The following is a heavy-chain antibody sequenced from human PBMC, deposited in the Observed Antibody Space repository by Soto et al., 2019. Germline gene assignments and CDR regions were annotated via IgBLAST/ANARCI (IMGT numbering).Heavy chain of an antibody. CDR1: GGSISSYY. CDR2: IYYSGST. J-gene: IGHJ6*03. V-gene: IGHV4-59*01. CDR3: ASGEDYYYMDV. Sequence: SETLSLTCTVSGGSISSYYWSWIRQPPGKGLEWIGYIYYSGSTNYNPSLKSRVTISVDTSKNQFSLKLSSVTAADTAVYYCASGEDYYYMDVWGKGTTVTVSS.